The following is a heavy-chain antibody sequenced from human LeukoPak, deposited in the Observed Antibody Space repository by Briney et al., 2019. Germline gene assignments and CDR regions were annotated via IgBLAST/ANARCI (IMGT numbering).Heavy chain of an antibody. V-gene: IGHV3-11*01. CDR1: GFIFSYYP. J-gene: IGHJ3*01. Sequence: GGSLRLSCAASGFIFSYYPMSWIRQAPGKGLEWLSYTRVSDNNLYYADSVKGRFTISRDNAQTSLYLQMNRLRAEDTAVYYCARRIMGTTGHAFDFWGQGTMVTVSS. CDR3: ARRIMGTTGHAFDF. D-gene: IGHD2-8*01. CDR2: TRVSDNNL.